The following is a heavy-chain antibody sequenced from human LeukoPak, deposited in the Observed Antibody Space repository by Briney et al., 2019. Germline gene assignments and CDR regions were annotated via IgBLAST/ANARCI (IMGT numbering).Heavy chain of an antibody. Sequence: ASVKVSCKASGYTFTSYDINWVRQATGQGLEWVGWINPNSGGTNYAQKFQGRVTMTRDTSISTAYMELSRLRSDDTAVYYCARVHVGGLRWSNVLDYWGQGTLVTVSS. V-gene: IGHV1-2*02. CDR1: GYTFTSYD. CDR2: INPNSGGT. CDR3: ARVHVGGLRWSNVLDY. J-gene: IGHJ4*02. D-gene: IGHD4-23*01.